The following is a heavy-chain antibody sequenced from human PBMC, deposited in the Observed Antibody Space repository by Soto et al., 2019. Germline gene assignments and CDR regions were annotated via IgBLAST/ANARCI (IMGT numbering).Heavy chain of an antibody. Sequence: QVQLVQSGAEVKKPGASVKVSCKASGYTFTSYAMHWVRQAPGQRLEWMGWINAGNGNTKYSQKFQGRVTITRDTSASTAYMELSSLRSDDTAVYYCASEGCSGGSCYPSLYYFDYWGQGTLVTVSS. J-gene: IGHJ4*02. V-gene: IGHV1-3*01. CDR2: INAGNGNT. D-gene: IGHD2-15*01. CDR1: GYTFTSYA. CDR3: ASEGCSGGSCYPSLYYFDY.